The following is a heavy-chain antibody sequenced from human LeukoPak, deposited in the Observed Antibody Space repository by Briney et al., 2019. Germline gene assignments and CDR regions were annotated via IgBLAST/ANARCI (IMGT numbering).Heavy chain of an antibody. Sequence: PGGSLRLSCAASGFTFDDYAMHWVWQAPGKGLEWVSGISWNSGSIGYADSVKGRFTISRDNAKNSLYLQMNSLRAEDTALYYCAKDDMRNTQYSSSSGLFDYWGQGTLVTVSS. V-gene: IGHV3-9*01. CDR3: AKDDMRNTQYSSSSGLFDY. D-gene: IGHD6-6*01. J-gene: IGHJ4*02. CDR2: ISWNSGSI. CDR1: GFTFDDYA.